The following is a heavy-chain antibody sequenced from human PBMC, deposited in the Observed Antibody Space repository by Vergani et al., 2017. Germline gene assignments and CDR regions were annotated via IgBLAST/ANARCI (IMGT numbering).Heavy chain of an antibody. V-gene: IGHV1-46*03. Sequence: QVQLVQSGAEVKKPGSSVKVSCKASGGTFSSYAISWVRQAPGQGLEWMGIINPSGGSTSYAQKFQGRVTMTRDKSTSTVYMELSSLRSEDTAVYYCTRGGYYESIAYWAYWGQGTLVTVSS. D-gene: IGHD3-22*01. CDR1: GGTFSSYA. J-gene: IGHJ4*02. CDR3: TRGGYYESIAYWAY. CDR2: INPSGGST.